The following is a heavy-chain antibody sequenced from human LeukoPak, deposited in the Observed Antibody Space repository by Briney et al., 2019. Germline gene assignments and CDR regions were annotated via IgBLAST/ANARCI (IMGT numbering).Heavy chain of an antibody. J-gene: IGHJ4*02. D-gene: IGHD4-17*01. Sequence: GVSLTLSCSASGFTFSSYWMHWVRQAPGKGLVWVSSINSDGSVTSYADSVKGRFTIYRDNAKNTLYLQMNSLRAEDTAVYYCARNYGDFDYWGQGTLVTVSS. V-gene: IGHV3-74*01. CDR3: ARNYGDFDY. CDR1: GFTFSSYW. CDR2: INSDGSVT.